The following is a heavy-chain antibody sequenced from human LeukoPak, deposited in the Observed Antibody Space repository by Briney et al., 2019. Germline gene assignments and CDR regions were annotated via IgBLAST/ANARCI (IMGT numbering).Heavy chain of an antibody. V-gene: IGHV3-11*01. CDR2: ISSRGSTI. CDR3: ARREAYYSHNGGYSIDAFDI. J-gene: IGHJ3*02. D-gene: IGHD3-22*01. CDR1: GYTFSDYY. Sequence: GSLRVSCAVSGYTFSDYYMSWIRQAPGKGLEWVSYISSRGSTIYYVDSVKGRFTISRDNAKNSLYLQMNSLRAEDTALFYCARREAYYSHNGGYSIDAFDIWGQGTMVTVSS.